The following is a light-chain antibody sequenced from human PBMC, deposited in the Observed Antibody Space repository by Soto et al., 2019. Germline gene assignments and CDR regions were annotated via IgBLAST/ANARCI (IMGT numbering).Light chain of an antibody. V-gene: IGLV3-21*04. J-gene: IGLJ1*01. CDR2: YDS. CDR3: QVWDITADHDV. CDR1: NIGSKR. Sequence: SYELTQPPSVSVAPEKTARLTCGGDNIGSKRVHWYRQKPDQAPVLVIYYDSDRPSGIPERFSGSNSGNTATLTINRVEAGDEADYYCQVWDITADHDVFGTGTKVTVL.